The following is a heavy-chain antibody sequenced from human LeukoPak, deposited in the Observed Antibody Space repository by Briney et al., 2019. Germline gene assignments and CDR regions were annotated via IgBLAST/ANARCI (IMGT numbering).Heavy chain of an antibody. D-gene: IGHD3-10*01. CDR3: ARELWFGELDYYMDV. Sequence: PSETLSLTCTVSGYSISSGYYWGWIRRPPGKGLEWIGSIYHSGSTYYNPSLKSRVTISVDTSKNQFSLKLSSVTAADTAVYYCARELWFGELDYYMDVWGKGTTVTISS. J-gene: IGHJ6*03. CDR2: IYHSGST. CDR1: GYSISSGYY. V-gene: IGHV4-38-2*02.